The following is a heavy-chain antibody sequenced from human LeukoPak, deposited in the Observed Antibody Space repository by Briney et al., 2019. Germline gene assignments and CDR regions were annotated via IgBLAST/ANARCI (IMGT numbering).Heavy chain of an antibody. D-gene: IGHD1-1*01. CDR3: GRDWKLDY. CDR1: GFTFSSYA. CDR2: IGNDGRGA. V-gene: IGHV3-23*01. Sequence: GGSLRLSCAASGFTFSSYAMSWVRQAPGKGLEWVSAIGNDGRGAKYADSVKGRFTISRDNSKNTLYLQMNSLRVEDTAIYYCGRDWKLDYWGRGTLVTVSS. J-gene: IGHJ4*02.